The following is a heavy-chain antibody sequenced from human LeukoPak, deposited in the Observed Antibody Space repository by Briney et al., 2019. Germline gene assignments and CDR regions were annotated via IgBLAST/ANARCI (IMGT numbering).Heavy chain of an antibody. J-gene: IGHJ6*02. CDR1: GFTVSSNY. V-gene: IGHV3-53*04. D-gene: IGHD6-13*01. Sequence: GGALRLSCASSGFTVSSNYMGSVRQAPGKGLEWVSVIYRDGSTYSADSVKSRFTISRHNSKNTLYLQMNSLRAEDTAVYYCARDLPIGAAAGKSAYYYGMDVWGQGTTVTVSS. CDR3: ARDLPIGAAAGKSAYYYGMDV. CDR2: IYRDGST.